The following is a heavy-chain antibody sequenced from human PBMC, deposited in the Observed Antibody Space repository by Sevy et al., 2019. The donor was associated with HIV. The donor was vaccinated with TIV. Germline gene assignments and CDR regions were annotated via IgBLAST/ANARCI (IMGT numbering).Heavy chain of an antibody. CDR2: ISYDGRNR. CDR3: AKDGYDYGDTDRVPEY. D-gene: IGHD4-17*01. V-gene: IGHV3-30*18. J-gene: IGHJ4*02. CDR1: GFIFSAYG. Sequence: GGSLRLSCAASGFIFSAYGMHWVRQAPGKGLEWVAVISYDGRNRLYEDYVKGRLTISRDNSKNTLNLQMNSLRGEDTAVYYWAKDGYDYGDTDRVPEYWGQGTLVTVSS.